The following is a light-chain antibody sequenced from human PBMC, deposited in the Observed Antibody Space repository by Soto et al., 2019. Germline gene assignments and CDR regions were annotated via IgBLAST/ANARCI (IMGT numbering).Light chain of an antibody. Sequence: QSVLTQPPSVSVAPGQTVTISCSGTSSNIGASYDVHWYQQPPGTAPKLLIYRDTHRPSGIPNRFSGSRSGTSDSLAIFGLQPGDDADYYCQSYANSLNGYVFGTGTKVTVL. J-gene: IGLJ1*01. V-gene: IGLV1-40*01. CDR2: RDT. CDR1: SSNIGASYD. CDR3: QSYANSLNGYV.